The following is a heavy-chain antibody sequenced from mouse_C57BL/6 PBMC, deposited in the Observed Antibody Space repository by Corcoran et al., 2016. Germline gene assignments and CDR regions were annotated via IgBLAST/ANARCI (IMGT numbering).Heavy chain of an antibody. Sequence: EVQLQQSGPELVKPGASVKIPCKASGYTFTDYNMDWVKQSHGKSLEWIGDINPNNGGTIYNQKFKGKATLTVDKSSSTAYMELRSLTSEDTAVYYCARGDITTVVEYFDVWGTGTTVTVSS. J-gene: IGHJ1*03. CDR3: ARGDITTVVEYFDV. CDR2: INPNNGGT. D-gene: IGHD1-1*01. V-gene: IGHV1-18*01. CDR1: GYTFTDYN.